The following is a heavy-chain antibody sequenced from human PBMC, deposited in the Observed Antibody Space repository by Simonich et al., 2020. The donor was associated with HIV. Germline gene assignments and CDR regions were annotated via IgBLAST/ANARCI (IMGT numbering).Heavy chain of an antibody. CDR2: INHSVIT. CDR1: GGSFSGYY. V-gene: IGHV4-34*01. CDR3: ARRDRELILYFDY. Sequence: QVQLQQWGAGLLKPSETLSLTCAVYGGSFSGYYWSWIRQPPGKGLEWIGEINHSVITNYKSSLNSRATISVDKSKNQFSLKLSSVTAADTAIYYFARRDRELILYFDYWGQGNLVTVSS. D-gene: IGHD3-3*01. J-gene: IGHJ4*02.